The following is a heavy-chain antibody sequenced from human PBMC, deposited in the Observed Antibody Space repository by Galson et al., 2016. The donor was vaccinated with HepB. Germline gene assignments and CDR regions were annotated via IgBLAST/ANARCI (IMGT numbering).Heavy chain of an antibody. Sequence: QSGAEVKKPGESLKISCQASGYDFTSYYIDWVRQIPGKGLECLGTIFRSDSNSRYSPSFQGQVTMSVDKSTNTAYLQWSSQQDSDTAVYYCARRGGDGRGYDHDALDLWGQGTMVTVSS. CDR2: IFRSDSNS. V-gene: IGHV5-51*01. D-gene: IGHD5-24*01. J-gene: IGHJ3*01. CDR1: GYDFTSYY. CDR3: ARRGGDGRGYDHDALDL.